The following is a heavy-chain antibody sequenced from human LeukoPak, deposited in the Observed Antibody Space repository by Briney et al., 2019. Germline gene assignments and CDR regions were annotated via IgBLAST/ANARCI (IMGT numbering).Heavy chain of an antibody. CDR3: ARASRQLWLLRPSDY. J-gene: IGHJ4*02. V-gene: IGHV1-69*13. D-gene: IGHD5-18*01. CDR1: GGTFSSYA. Sequence: ASVKVSCKASGGTFSSYAISWVQQAPGQGLEWMGEIIPIFGTANYAQKFQGRVTITADESTSTAYMELSSLRSEDTAVYYCARASRQLWLLRPSDYWGQGTLVTVSS. CDR2: IIPIFGTA.